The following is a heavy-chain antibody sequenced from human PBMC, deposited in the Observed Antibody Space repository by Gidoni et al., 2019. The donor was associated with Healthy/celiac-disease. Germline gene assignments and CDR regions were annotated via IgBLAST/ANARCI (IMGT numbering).Heavy chain of an antibody. Sequence: QVQLQESGPGLVKPSGTLSLTCAVSGGSISSSKWWSWVRQPPGKGLEWIGEIYQSGSTNYNPSLKSRVTISVDKSKNQFSLRLSSVTAADTAVYYCAREIQPYCSGGSCYSESWGQGTLVTVSS. CDR1: GGSISSSKW. V-gene: IGHV4-4*02. CDR2: IYQSGST. CDR3: AREIQPYCSGGSCYSES. J-gene: IGHJ5*02. D-gene: IGHD2-15*01.